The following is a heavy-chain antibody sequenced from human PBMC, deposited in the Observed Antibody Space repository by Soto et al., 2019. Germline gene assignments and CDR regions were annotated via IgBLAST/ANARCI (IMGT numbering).Heavy chain of an antibody. CDR1: GFSFSNYA. CDR2: ISNNGVST. CDR3: ARGGPYQLLSDFDY. D-gene: IGHD2-2*01. Sequence: EGQLVESGGILVQPGGSLRLSCVASGFSFSNYAMHWVRQAPGKGLEYVSAISNNGVSTYYANSVKGRFIISRDNSKNTLYLQMGSLRAEDMAVYYCARGGPYQLLSDFDYWGQGTLVTVSS. V-gene: IGHV3-64*01. J-gene: IGHJ4*02.